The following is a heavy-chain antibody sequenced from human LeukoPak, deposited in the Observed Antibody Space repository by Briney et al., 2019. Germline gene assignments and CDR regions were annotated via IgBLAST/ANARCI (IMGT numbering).Heavy chain of an antibody. J-gene: IGHJ6*03. CDR3: ARDSDYGDPYYMDV. CDR2: ISSSSSYI. CDR1: GITFSSYS. D-gene: IGHD4-17*01. V-gene: IGHV3-21*01. Sequence: PGGSLRLSCVASGITFSSYSMNWVRQAPGKGLEWVSSISSSSSYIYYADSVKGRFTISRDNAKNSLYLQMNSLRAEDTAVYYCARDSDYGDPYYMDVWGKGTTVTVSS.